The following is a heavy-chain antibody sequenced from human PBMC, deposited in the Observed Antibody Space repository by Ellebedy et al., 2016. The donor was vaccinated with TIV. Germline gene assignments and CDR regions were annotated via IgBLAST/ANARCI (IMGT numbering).Heavy chain of an antibody. CDR3: AVTMIVVGGDAFDI. Sequence: AASVKVSCKASGGTFSSYAINWVRQAPGKGLEWMGGFDPEDGETIYAQKFQGRVTMTEDTSTDTAYMELSSLRSEDTAVYYCAVTMIVVGGDAFDIWGQGTLVTISS. CDR2: FDPEDGET. V-gene: IGHV1-24*01. J-gene: IGHJ3*02. D-gene: IGHD3-22*01. CDR1: GGTFSSYA.